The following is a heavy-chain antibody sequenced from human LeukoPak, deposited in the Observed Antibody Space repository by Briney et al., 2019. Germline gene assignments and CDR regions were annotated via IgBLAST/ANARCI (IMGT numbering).Heavy chain of an antibody. CDR1: GYSISSGYY. CDR3: ARVSSWYGGWFDP. D-gene: IGHD6-13*01. Sequence: SETLSLTCTVSGYSISSGYYWGWIRQPPGKGLEWIGSIYHSGSTYYNPSLKSRVTISVDTSKNQFSLKLSSVTAADTAVYYCARVSSWYGGWFDPWGQGTLVTVSS. V-gene: IGHV4-38-2*02. CDR2: IYHSGST. J-gene: IGHJ5*02.